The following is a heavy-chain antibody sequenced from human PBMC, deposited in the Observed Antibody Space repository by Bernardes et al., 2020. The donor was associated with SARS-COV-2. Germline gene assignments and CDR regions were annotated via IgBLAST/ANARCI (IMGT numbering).Heavy chain of an antibody. CDR3: AGYGSGSYKWFDP. D-gene: IGHD3-10*01. CDR2: ISGSGGST. Sequence: GGSLRLSCAASGFTFSSYAMTWVRQAPGKGLEWVSTISGSGGSTYYADSVKGRFTIPRDNSKNTLYLQMNSLRAEDTAVFYCAGYGSGSYKWFDPWGQGTLVTGSS. J-gene: IGHJ5*02. CDR1: GFTFSSYA. V-gene: IGHV3-23*01.